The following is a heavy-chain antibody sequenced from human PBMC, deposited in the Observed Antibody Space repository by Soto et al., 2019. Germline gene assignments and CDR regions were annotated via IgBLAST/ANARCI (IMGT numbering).Heavy chain of an antibody. V-gene: IGHV3-7*03. CDR1: GITFSDYW. Sequence: EVQLVDSGGGLVQPGGSLRLSCAASGITFSDYWLIWVRQAPGNGLEWVANIKEDGSDKYYADSVKGRFSISRDNVRNFLYLEMNSLRAEDTGVYYCARYRFAFGPTYWAQGTLVTVSS. CDR3: ARYRFAFGPTY. D-gene: IGHD1-1*01. CDR2: IKEDGSDK. J-gene: IGHJ4*02.